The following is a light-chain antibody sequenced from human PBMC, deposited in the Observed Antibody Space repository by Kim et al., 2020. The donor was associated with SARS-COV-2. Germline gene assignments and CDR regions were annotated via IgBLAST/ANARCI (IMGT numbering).Light chain of an antibody. V-gene: IGLV3-19*01. Sequence: SVALGHTVRFTCRGYSLRNYYSSLYQQKPGQAPILVFYGKNNRPSGIPHRFSGSSSRDTATLTITGTQAGDEADYYCNSRDSSGVVFGGGTKVTVL. CDR1: SLRNYY. J-gene: IGLJ2*01. CDR2: GKN. CDR3: NSRDSSGVV.